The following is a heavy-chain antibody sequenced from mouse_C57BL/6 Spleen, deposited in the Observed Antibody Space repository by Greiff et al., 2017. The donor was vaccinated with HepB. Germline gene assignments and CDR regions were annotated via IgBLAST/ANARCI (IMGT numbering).Heavy chain of an antibody. CDR1: GYTFTDYN. V-gene: IGHV1-22*01. D-gene: IGHD2-3*01. J-gene: IGHJ4*01. CDR2: INPNNGGT. CDR3: ARRGKGGWAMDY. Sequence: DVKLQESGPELVKPGASVKMSCKASGYTFTDYNMHWVKQSHGKSLEWIGYINPNNGGTSYNQKFKGKATLTVNKSSSTAYMELRSLASEDSAVYYCARRGKGGWAMDYWGQGTSVTVSS.